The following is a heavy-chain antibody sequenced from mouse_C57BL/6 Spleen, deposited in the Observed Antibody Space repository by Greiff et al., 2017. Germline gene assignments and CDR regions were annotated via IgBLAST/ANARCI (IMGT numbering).Heavy chain of an antibody. D-gene: IGHD2-1*01. J-gene: IGHJ2*01. CDR3: ARRGYYGNSYYFDY. V-gene: IGHV1-80*01. CDR1: GYAFSSYW. Sequence: QVQLQQSGAELVKPGASVTISCKASGYAFSSYWMNWVKQRPGKGLEWIGQIYPGDGDTNYNGKFKGKATLTADKSSSTAYMQLSSLTSEDSAVYFCARRGYYGNSYYFDYWGQGTTLTVSS. CDR2: IYPGDGDT.